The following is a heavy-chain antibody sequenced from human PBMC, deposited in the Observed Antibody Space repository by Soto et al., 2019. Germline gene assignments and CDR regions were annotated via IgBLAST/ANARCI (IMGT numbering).Heavy chain of an antibody. CDR2: IRGSGGSA. Sequence: EVQLLESGGGLVQPGGSLRLSCVASGFTFSSYAMCWVRQAPGKGLEWVASIRGSGGSACNADSVKGRFSISRDNSKNTLYHQMNSLNDEDTAVYYCAKFMSHCYLEQSMDVWGKGTTVTVSS. CDR1: GFTFSSYA. CDR3: AKFMSHCYLEQSMDV. D-gene: IGHD3-16*01. J-gene: IGHJ6*03. V-gene: IGHV3-23*01.